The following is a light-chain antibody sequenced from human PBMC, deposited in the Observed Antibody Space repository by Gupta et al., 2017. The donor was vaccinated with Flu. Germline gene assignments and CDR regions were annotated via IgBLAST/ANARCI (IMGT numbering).Light chain of an antibody. V-gene: IGLV1-47*01. CDR1: RSNIGSNY. CDR2: KNN. J-gene: IGLJ3*02. Sequence: QSVLTQPPSVSATPGPRVTISCPGSRSNIGSNYVYWYQQFPGAAPKLIIYKNNQWPSGVPDRFSGSKSGTSASLAISGLRSEDEADYYCAAWDDSLSGHWAFGGGTKVAVL. CDR3: AAWDDSLSGHWA.